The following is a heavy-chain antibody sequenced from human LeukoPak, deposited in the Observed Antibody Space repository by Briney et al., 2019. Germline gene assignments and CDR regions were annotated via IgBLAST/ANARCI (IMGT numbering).Heavy chain of an antibody. V-gene: IGHV1-2*06. CDR2: INPNSGGT. D-gene: IGHD5-24*01. J-gene: IGHJ1*01. Sequence: ASVKVSCKASGYTFTGYYMHWVRQAPGQGLEWMGRINPNSGGTNYAQKFQGRVTMTRDTSISTAYMELSRLRSDDTAVYYCAREEMATITFQHWGQGTLVTVSS. CDR3: AREEMATITFQH. CDR1: GYTFTGYY.